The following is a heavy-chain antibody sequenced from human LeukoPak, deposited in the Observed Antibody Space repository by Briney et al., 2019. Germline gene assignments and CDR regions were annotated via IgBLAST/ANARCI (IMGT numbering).Heavy chain of an antibody. Sequence: GASVKVSCKTFGYTFTSYDINWVRQATGQGLEWMGWMNPNSGNTAYAPKFQGRVTMTRDTSISTAYMELSSLRSEDTAVYYCARGGTLVQGITVLYGMDVWGQGTTVTVSS. CDR1: GYTFTSYD. V-gene: IGHV1-8*01. CDR2: MNPNSGNT. CDR3: ARGGTLVQGITVLYGMDV. D-gene: IGHD3-10*01. J-gene: IGHJ6*02.